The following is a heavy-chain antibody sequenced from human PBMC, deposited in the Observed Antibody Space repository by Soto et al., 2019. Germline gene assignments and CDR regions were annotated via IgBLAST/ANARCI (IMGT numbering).Heavy chain of an antibody. CDR1: GFTFSSYG. V-gene: IGHV3-30*18. D-gene: IGHD3-22*01. J-gene: IGHJ4*02. CDR2: ISHDGTKK. Sequence: QVQLVESGGGVLQPGRSLRLSCAASGFTFSSYGMHWVRQAPGKGLEWMAVISHDGTKKYYVDSVKGRFTISRDNSKNTLYLQMNSLRAEDTALYSCAKGSDTSGYYQLDYWGQGTLVTVSS. CDR3: AKGSDTSGYYQLDY.